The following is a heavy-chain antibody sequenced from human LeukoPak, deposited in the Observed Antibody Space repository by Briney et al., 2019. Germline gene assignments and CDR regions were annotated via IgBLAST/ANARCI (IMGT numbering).Heavy chain of an antibody. CDR1: RYTFIGYF. V-gene: IGHV7-4-1*02. CDR3: ARERGVVAAIPDY. Sequence: AAVKVSRKPSRYTFIGYFIHAVRQAPGRGRSWVGWININTGNPTYVQRFTGGFVFSSDTSVRTAYLQISSLKAEDTAVYYCARERGVVAAIPDYWGQGTLVTVSS. J-gene: IGHJ4*02. CDR2: ININTGNP. D-gene: IGHD2-15*01.